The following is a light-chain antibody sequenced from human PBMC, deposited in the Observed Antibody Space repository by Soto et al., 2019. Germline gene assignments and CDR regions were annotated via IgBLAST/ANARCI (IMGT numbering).Light chain of an antibody. J-gene: IGKJ4*01. CDR1: QSVSSY. CDR3: QQRSNWPF. CDR2: DAS. V-gene: IGKV3-11*01. Sequence: EIVLTQSPATLSLSPGERATLSCRASQSVSSYLAWYQQKPGQGPRLLIYDASNRATGIPARFSGSGSGTDFTLAISRLEPEDFAVYYCQQRSNWPFFGGGTKVEIK.